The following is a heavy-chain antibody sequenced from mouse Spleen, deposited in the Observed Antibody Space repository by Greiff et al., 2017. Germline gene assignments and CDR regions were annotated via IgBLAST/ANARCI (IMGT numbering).Heavy chain of an antibody. J-gene: IGHJ3*01. CDR1: GFSLTSYG. CDR2: IWSGGST. V-gene: IGHV2-2*02. CDR3: ASGNWDEGFAY. Sequence: VQLQQSGPGLVQPSQSLSITCTVSGFSLTSYGVHWVRQSPGKGLEWLGVIWSGGSTDYNVAFISRLSISKDNSKSQVFFKMNSLQANDTAIYYCASGNWDEGFAYWGQGTLVTVSA. D-gene: IGHD4-1*01.